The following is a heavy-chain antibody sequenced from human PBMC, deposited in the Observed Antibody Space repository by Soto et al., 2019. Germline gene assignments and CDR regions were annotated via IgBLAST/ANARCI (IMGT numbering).Heavy chain of an antibody. CDR3: ARKLELRGSYYYYYDMDV. J-gene: IGHJ6*02. V-gene: IGHV1-2*02. D-gene: IGHD1-7*01. CDR1: GYTFTDYY. Sequence: ASVKVSCKASGYTFTDYYMHWVRQAPGQGLEWMGWINPNSGGTNYAQKFQGRVTMTRDTSISTAYMELSRLRSDDTAVYYCARKLELRGSYYYYYDMDVWGQGTTVTVAS. CDR2: INPNSGGT.